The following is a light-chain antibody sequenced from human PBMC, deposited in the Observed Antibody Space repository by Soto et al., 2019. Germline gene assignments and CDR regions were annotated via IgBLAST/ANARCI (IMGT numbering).Light chain of an antibody. V-gene: IGLV2-14*03. CDR2: GVS. Sequence: SALTPPASVSGSPGQSITISCTGTRSDIGYYNYVSWYQQHPGKAPEIVIYGVSNRPSGVSKRFSGSKSDNTASLTISGRQAEDEAEYFWSSYTRSSTRRFGGGTQLTV. CDR3: SSYTRSSTRR. CDR1: RSDIGYYNY. J-gene: IGLJ2*01.